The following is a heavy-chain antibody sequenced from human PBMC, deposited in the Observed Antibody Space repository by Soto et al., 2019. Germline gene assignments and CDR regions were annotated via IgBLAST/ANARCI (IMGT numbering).Heavy chain of an antibody. CDR1: GYSFTSYW. CDR3: ARHDYGPDPLGYYYYGMDV. J-gene: IGHJ6*02. Sequence: GESLKISCKGSGYSFTSYWIGWVRQMPGKGLEWMGIIYPGDSDTRYSPSFQGQVTISADKSISTAYLQWSSLKASDTAMYYCARHDYGPDPLGYYYYGMDVWGQGTTVTVSS. D-gene: IGHD4-17*01. V-gene: IGHV5-51*01. CDR2: IYPGDSDT.